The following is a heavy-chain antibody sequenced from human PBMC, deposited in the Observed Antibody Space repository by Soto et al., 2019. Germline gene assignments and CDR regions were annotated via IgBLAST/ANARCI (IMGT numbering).Heavy chain of an antibody. Sequence: QVQLQESGPGLVKPSQTLSLTCTVSGDSISRGAYYWTWIRPHPGKGLEWIGYTSNTGRTYYNPSLKSRLTISLDTSANHFSLKLTSVTAADTAIYYCASARQYYDCELDPWGQGTLVTVSS. CDR3: ASARQYYDCELDP. CDR2: TSNTGRT. D-gene: IGHD3-22*01. J-gene: IGHJ5*02. CDR1: GDSISRGAYY. V-gene: IGHV4-31*03.